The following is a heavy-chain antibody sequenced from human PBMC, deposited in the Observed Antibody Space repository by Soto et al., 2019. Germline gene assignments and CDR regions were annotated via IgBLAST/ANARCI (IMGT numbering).Heavy chain of an antibody. D-gene: IGHD3-10*01. CDR1: GYTFTSYY. V-gene: IGHV1-46*01. Sequence: GASVKVSCKASGYTFTSYYMHWVRQAPGQGLEWMGIIKPSGGSTSYAQKFQGRVTMTRDTSTSTVYMELSSLRSEDTAVYYCALNYGSGSYYGYWGQGTLVTVSS. CDR2: IKPSGGST. CDR3: ALNYGSGSYYGY. J-gene: IGHJ4*02.